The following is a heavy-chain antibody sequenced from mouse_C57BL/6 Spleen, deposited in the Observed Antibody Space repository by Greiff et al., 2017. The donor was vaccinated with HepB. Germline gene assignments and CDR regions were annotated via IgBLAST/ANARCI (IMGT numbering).Heavy chain of an antibody. D-gene: IGHD2-2*01. J-gene: IGHJ4*01. CDR1: GFTFSDYG. V-gene: IGHV5-17*01. CDR2: ISSGSSTI. CDR3: ARWLPYYYAMDY. Sequence: EVQRVESGGGLVKPGGSLKLSCAASGFTFSDYGMHWVRQAPEKGLEWVAYISSGSSTIYYADTVKGRFTISRDNAKNTLFLQMTSLRSEDTAMYYCARWLPYYYAMDYWGQGTSVTVSS.